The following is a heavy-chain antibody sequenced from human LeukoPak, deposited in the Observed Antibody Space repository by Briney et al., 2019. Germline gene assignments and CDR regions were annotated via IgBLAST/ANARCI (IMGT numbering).Heavy chain of an antibody. D-gene: IGHD3-22*01. Sequence: SVKASCKASGGTFSSYAISWVRQAPGQGLEWMGRIIPILGIANYAQKFQGRVTITADKSTSTAYMELSSLRSEDTAVYYCAREIGDYYDSSGYRTYYFDYWGQGTLVTVSS. CDR2: IIPILGIA. V-gene: IGHV1-69*04. CDR3: AREIGDYYDSSGYRTYYFDY. J-gene: IGHJ4*02. CDR1: GGTFSSYA.